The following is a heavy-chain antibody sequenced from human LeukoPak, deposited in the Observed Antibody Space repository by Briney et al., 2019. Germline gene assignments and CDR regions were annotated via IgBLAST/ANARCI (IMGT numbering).Heavy chain of an antibody. V-gene: IGHV1-18*01. CDR2: ISGYNDNT. J-gene: IGHJ4*02. D-gene: IGHD3-22*01. CDR1: GYTFTSYG. Sequence: ASVKVSCKASGYTFTSYGISWVRQAPGQGLEWMGWISGYNDNTKSAQKIQGRVTMTTDTSTSTAYMELRSLRSDYTAVYYCARDAGFYDSSGYYYEYWGQGTLVTVSS. CDR3: ARDAGFYDSSGYYYEY.